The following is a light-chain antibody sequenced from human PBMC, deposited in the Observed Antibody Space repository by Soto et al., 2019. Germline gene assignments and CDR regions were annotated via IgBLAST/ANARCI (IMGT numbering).Light chain of an antibody. V-gene: IGKV1-33*01. CDR2: DAS. CDR1: QDISNY. CDR3: QQYGNLPPT. J-gene: IGKJ4*01. Sequence: DIQMTQSPSSLSSSVGDRVTITCQASQDISNYLNWYQQKPGKAPKLLIYDASNLETGVPSRFSGSGSGTDFTFTIRSLQPEDIATYYCQQYGNLPPTFGGGTKVEIK.